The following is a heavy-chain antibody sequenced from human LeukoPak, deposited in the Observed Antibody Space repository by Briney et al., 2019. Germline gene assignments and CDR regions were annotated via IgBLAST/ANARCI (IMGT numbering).Heavy chain of an antibody. Sequence: GGSLRLSCAASGFMFSNFAMSWVRQAPGKGLEWVSTIYYSGGNTYSADSVKGRFTISRDNAKNTLYLQMNSLRAEDTAVYYCANYGDYDAFDIWGQGTMVTVSS. J-gene: IGHJ3*02. CDR3: ANYGDYDAFDI. V-gene: IGHV3-23*01. CDR2: IYYSGGNT. CDR1: GFMFSNFA. D-gene: IGHD4-17*01.